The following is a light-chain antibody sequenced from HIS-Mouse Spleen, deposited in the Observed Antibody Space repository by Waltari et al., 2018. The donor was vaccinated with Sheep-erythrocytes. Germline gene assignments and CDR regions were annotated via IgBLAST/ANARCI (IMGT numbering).Light chain of an antibody. J-gene: IGKJ2*01. CDR2: DAS. CDR1: KDISNY. CDR3: QQYDNLPYT. Sequence: DIQMNQSPSSLPASVGDRVTITCQASKDISNYLNWYQQKPGKAPKLLIYDASNLETGVPSRFSGSVSGTDFTFTISSLQPEDIATYYCQQYDNLPYTFGQGTKLEIK. V-gene: IGKV1-33*01.